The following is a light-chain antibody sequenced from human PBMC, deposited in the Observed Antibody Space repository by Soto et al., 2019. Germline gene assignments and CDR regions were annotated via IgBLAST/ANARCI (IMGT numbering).Light chain of an antibody. J-gene: IGKJ1*01. CDR3: QHYNTYPWT. CDR2: KAS. V-gene: IGKV1-5*03. Sequence: DIQMTQSPSTLSASVGDRVTITCRASQSISSWLAWYQQKPGKAPNLLIYKASNLQSGVPSRFSGSGSGTEFTLTISSLQPDDFVTYYCQHYNTYPWTFGQGTKVEMK. CDR1: QSISSW.